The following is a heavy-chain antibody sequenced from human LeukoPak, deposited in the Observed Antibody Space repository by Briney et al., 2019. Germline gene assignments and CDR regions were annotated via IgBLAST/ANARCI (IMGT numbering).Heavy chain of an antibody. CDR3: ARHQASGSSSQNPEYFQH. J-gene: IGHJ1*01. D-gene: IGHD6-6*01. CDR2: ISAYNGNT. V-gene: IGHV1-18*01. CDR1: GYTFTSYG. Sequence: GASVKVSCKASGYTFTSYGISWVRQAPGQGLEWMGWISAYNGNTNYAQKLQGRVTMTTDTSTSTAYMELRSLRSDDTAVYYCARHQASGSSSQNPEYFQHWGQGTLVTVSS.